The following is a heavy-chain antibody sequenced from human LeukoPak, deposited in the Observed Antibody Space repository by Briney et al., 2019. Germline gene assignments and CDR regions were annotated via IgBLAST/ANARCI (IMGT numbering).Heavy chain of an antibody. J-gene: IGHJ4*02. Sequence: ASVKVSCKSSDHTFNSYGISWVRQAPGQGLEWMGWISAYNGNTIYAQKLQDRVTMTTDTSTTTAYMEMWSLRSDDTAMYYCARTRYSGYDYYMDYWGQGILVTVSS. V-gene: IGHV1-18*01. D-gene: IGHD5-12*01. CDR3: ARTRYSGYDYYMDY. CDR1: DHTFNSYG. CDR2: ISAYNGNT.